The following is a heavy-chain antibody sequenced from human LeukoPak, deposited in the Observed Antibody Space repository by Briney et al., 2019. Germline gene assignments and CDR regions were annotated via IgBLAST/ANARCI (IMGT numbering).Heavy chain of an antibody. V-gene: IGHV3-7*01. D-gene: IGHD3-22*01. CDR3: ATYSSLNRREFQY. Sequence: GGSLRLSCAASGFTFSGYWMSWVRQAPGKGLEWVANIKQDGSTKNYVDSVKGRFTISRDNAKNSLYLQMNSLRGEDTAVYYCATYSSLNRREFQYWGQGTLLTVSS. CDR1: GFTFSGYW. CDR2: IKQDGSTK. J-gene: IGHJ1*01.